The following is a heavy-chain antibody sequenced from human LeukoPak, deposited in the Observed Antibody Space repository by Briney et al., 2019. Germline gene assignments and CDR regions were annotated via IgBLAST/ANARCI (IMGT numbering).Heavy chain of an antibody. CDR1: GFRFTSYW. V-gene: IGHV5-51*01. J-gene: IGHJ5*02. CDR3: ARRSSSGSTGWFDP. D-gene: IGHD6-13*01. CDR2: IYPGDSDT. Sequence: GESPQIFCQGSGFRFTSYWIGRVRETPGKVLEGMGIIYPGDSDTRYSPSFQGQVTISADKSISTAYLQWSSLKASDTAMYYCARRSSSGSTGWFDPWGQGTLVTVSS.